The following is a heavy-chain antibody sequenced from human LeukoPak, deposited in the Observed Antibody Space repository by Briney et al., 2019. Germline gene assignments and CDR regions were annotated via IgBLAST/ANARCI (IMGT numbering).Heavy chain of an antibody. CDR1: GFMFSPFS. D-gene: IGHD2-21*02. Sequence: GGSMRLSCSASGFMFSPFSMHWVRQAPGKGLEYVSAIGHTVAGAYYADSVKGRFTITRDNSKNTLYLQMNSLRTDDTAVYYCVNDLHSDVAFCGQGILVAVSS. CDR3: VNDLHSDVAF. V-gene: IGHV3-64D*08. CDR2: IGHTVAGA. J-gene: IGHJ4*02.